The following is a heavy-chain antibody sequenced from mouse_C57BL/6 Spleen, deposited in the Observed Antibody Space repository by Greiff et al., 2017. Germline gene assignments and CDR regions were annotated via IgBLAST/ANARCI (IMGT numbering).Heavy chain of an antibody. J-gene: IGHJ3*01. D-gene: IGHD2-4*01. CDR1: GYTFTDHT. CDR2: IYPRDGST. V-gene: IGHV1-78*01. CDR3: AREKVYDYDVFFAY. Sequence: VQRVESDAELVKPGASVKISCKVSGYTFTDHTIHWMKQRPEQGLEWIGYIYPRDGSTKYNEKFKGKATLTADKSSSTAYMQLNSLTSEDSAVYFCAREKVYDYDVFFAYWGQGTLVTVSA.